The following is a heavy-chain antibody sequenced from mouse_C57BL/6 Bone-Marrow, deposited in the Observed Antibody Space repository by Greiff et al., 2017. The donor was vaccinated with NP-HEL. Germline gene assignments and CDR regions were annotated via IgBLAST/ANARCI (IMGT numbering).Heavy chain of an antibody. J-gene: IGHJ3*01. D-gene: IGHD2-4*01. CDR3: ARRYDYEGFAY. V-gene: IGHV5-6*02. CDR2: ISSGGSYT. CDR1: GFTFSSYG. Sequence: EVKLEESGGDLVKPGGSLKLSCAASGFTFSSYGMSWVRQTPDKRLEWVATISSGGSYTYYPDSVKGRFTISRDNAKNTLYLQMSSLKSEDTAMYYCARRYDYEGFAYWGQGTLVTVSA.